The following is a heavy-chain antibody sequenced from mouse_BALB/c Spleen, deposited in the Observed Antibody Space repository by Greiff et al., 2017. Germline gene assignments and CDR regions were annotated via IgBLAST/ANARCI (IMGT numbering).Heavy chain of an antibody. CDR2: IDPANGNT. CDR3: ARSSLLWDAMDY. D-gene: IGHD2-1*01. Sequence: EVQLQQSGAELVKPGASVKLSCTASGFNIKDTYMHWVKQRPEQGLEWIGRIDPANGNTKYDPKFQGKATITADTSSNTAYLQLSSLTSEDTAVYYCARSSLLWDAMDYWGQGTSVTVSS. J-gene: IGHJ4*01. V-gene: IGHV14-3*02. CDR1: GFNIKDTY.